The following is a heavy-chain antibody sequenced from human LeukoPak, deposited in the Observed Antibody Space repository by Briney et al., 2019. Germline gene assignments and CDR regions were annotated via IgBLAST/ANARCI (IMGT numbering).Heavy chain of an antibody. J-gene: IGHJ4*02. CDR2: IYYSGST. D-gene: IGHD3-10*01. Sequence: PSETLSLTCTVSGGSISSSSYYWGWIRQPPGKGLEWIGSIYYSGSTYYNPSLKSRVTISVDTSKNQFSLKLSSVTAADTAVYYCARLKRRVQLWFGEFSDYWGQGTLVTVSS. CDR3: ARLKRRVQLWFGEFSDY. V-gene: IGHV4-39*01. CDR1: GGSISSSSYY.